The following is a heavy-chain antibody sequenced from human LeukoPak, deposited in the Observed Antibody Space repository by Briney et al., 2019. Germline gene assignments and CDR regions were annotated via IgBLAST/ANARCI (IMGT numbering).Heavy chain of an antibody. CDR1: GYSISSGYY. CDR2: IYHSGST. V-gene: IGHV4-38-2*02. J-gene: IGHJ3*02. D-gene: IGHD3-10*01. Sequence: SETLSLTCTVSGYSISSGYYWGWIRQPPGKGLEWIGSIYHSGSTHYNPSLKSRVTISVDTSKNQFSLKLSSVTAADTAVYYCARAFFTMVPGAFDIWGQGTMVTVSS. CDR3: ARAFFTMVPGAFDI.